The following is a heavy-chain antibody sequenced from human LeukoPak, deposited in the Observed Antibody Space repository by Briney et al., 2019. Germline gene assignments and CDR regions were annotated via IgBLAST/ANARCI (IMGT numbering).Heavy chain of an antibody. CDR3: AKEGPYYYDNSGYSAFDI. D-gene: IGHD3-22*01. Sequence: GGSLRLSCAASGFTFSSYAVLWVRQAPGKGLVWVSTISGSGGTIYYADSVKGRFNISRDNSKNTLYLQMNSLRAEDTAVYYCAKEGPYYYDNSGYSAFDIWGQGTMVTVSS. CDR2: ISGSGGTI. J-gene: IGHJ3*02. CDR1: GFTFSSYA. V-gene: IGHV3-23*01.